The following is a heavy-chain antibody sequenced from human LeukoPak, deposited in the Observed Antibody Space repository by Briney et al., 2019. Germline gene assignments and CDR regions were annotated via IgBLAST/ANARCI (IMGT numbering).Heavy chain of an antibody. CDR2: ISGSGGST. J-gene: IGHJ4*02. Sequence: GGSLRLSCAASGFTFSSYAMSWVRQAPGKGLEWVSAISGSGGSTYYADSVKGRFTISRDNSKNTLYLQMNSLRAEDTAVYYCAKYPYEYSSSPPFTGGFDYWGQGTLVTVSS. CDR1: GFTFSSYA. CDR3: AKYPYEYSSSPPFTGGFDY. D-gene: IGHD6-13*01. V-gene: IGHV3-23*01.